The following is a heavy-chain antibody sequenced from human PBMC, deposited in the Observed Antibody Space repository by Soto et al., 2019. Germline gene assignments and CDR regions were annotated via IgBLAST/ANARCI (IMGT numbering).Heavy chain of an antibody. CDR2: ISESSSHI. CDR3: ARDGSKWLKYGYFDL. Sequence: EVQVVESGGGLVKPGGSLRLSCAASGFTFSTYCMNWVRQAPGRGLEWVSYISESSSHIYYADSVKGRFIICRDNAKNSVDLQMNSLRAEDTAVYYCARDGSKWLKYGYFDLWGRGTLVTVSS. CDR1: GFTFSTYC. D-gene: IGHD5-12*01. V-gene: IGHV3-21*01. J-gene: IGHJ2*01.